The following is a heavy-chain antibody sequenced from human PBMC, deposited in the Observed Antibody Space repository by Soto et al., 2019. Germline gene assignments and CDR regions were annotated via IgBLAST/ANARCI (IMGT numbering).Heavy chain of an antibody. V-gene: IGHV3-23*01. CDR3: AKDGYSEITIFGVVNTYYFDY. CDR1: GFTFSSYA. CDR2: ISGSGGST. Sequence: GGSLRLSCSASGFTFSSYAMSWGRQAPGKGLEWVSAISGSGGSTYYADSVKGRFTISRDNSKNTLYLQMNSLRAEDTAVYYCAKDGYSEITIFGVVNTYYFDYWGQGTLVTVSS. J-gene: IGHJ4*02. D-gene: IGHD3-3*01.